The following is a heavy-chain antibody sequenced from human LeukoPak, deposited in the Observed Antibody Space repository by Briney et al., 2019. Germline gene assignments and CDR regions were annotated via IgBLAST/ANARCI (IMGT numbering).Heavy chain of an antibody. Sequence: ASVKVSCTASGYTFTGYYIHWVRQAPGQGLEWMGWINPNSGGTKYAQKFQGRVTMTRATSISTAYMEVSRLTSDDTAVYYCARDRSSSAGDWGQGTLVAVSS. CDR2: INPNSGGT. J-gene: IGHJ4*02. V-gene: IGHV1-2*02. D-gene: IGHD6-6*01. CDR3: ARDRSSSAGD. CDR1: GYTFTGYY.